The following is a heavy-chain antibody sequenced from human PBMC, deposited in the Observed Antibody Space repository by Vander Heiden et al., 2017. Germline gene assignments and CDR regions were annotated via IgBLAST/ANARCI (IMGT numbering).Heavy chain of an antibody. V-gene: IGHV3-9*01. CDR1: GFTFDDYA. J-gene: IGHJ4*02. D-gene: IGHD6-13*01. CDR3: AKARGYSSSWYTLDY. Sequence: EVQLVESGGGLVQPGGSLRLSCAASGFTFDDYAMHWVRQAPGKGLEWVSGISWNSGSIGYADSVKGRFTISRDNAKNSLYLQMNSLRAEDTALYYCAKARGYSSSWYTLDYWGQGTLVTVSS. CDR2: ISWNSGSI.